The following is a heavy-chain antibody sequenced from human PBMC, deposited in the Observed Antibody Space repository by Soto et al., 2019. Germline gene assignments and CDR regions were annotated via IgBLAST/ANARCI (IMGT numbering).Heavy chain of an antibody. CDR3: AREALYGDDEVANFDY. Sequence: GASVKVSCKASGGTFSSYTISWVRQAPGQGHEWMGRIIPILGIANYAQKFQGRVTITADKSTSTAYMELSSLRSEDTAVYYCAREALYGDDEVANFDYWGQGTLVTVSS. D-gene: IGHD4-17*01. V-gene: IGHV1-69*04. CDR1: GGTFSSYT. CDR2: IIPILGIA. J-gene: IGHJ4*02.